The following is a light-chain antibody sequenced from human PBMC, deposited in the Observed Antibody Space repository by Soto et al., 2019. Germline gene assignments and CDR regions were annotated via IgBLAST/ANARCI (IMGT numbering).Light chain of an antibody. J-gene: IGLJ3*02. CDR3: NSYTSRSTGV. CDR2: DVN. CDR1: SSDVGGYNY. Sequence: QSALTQPASVSGSPGQSITISCTGTSSDVGGYNYVSWYQHHPGKAPKLMIYDVNNRPSGVSDRFSGSKSGNTASLTISGLQAEDEADYYCNSYTSRSTGVFGGGTKVTVL. V-gene: IGLV2-14*03.